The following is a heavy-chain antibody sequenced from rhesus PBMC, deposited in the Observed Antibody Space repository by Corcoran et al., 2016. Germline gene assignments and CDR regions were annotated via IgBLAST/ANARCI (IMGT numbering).Heavy chain of an antibody. CDR2: ISGSGGST. Sequence: QLQLQESGPELVKPSGTLSLPCAVSGGSITSNYWSWIRQPPGKGLEWIGHISGSGGSTDYNPSLKSRVTISTDTSKNQFSLKLSSVTAADTAIYYCARDYYGFNSWGQGVVVTVSS. J-gene: IGHJ6*01. CDR1: GGSITSNY. CDR3: ARDYYGFNS. V-gene: IGHV4-173*01.